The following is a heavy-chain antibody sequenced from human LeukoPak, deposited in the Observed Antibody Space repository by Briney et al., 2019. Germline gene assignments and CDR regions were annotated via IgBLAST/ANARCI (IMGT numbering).Heavy chain of an antibody. J-gene: IGHJ6*04. Sequence: SVKVSCKASGGTFSSYAISWVRQAPGQGLQWMGGIIPIFGTANYAQKFQGRVTITADKSTSTAYMELSSLRSEDTAVYYCARVEDVAGTYYYYGMDVWGKGTTVTVSS. D-gene: IGHD6-19*01. CDR1: GGTFSSYA. CDR3: ARVEDVAGTYYYYGMDV. CDR2: IIPIFGTA. V-gene: IGHV1-69*06.